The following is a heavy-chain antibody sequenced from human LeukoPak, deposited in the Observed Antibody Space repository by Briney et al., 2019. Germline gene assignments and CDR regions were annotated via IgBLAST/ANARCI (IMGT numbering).Heavy chain of an antibody. CDR2: ISSSSSYI. J-gene: IGHJ6*03. CDR3: ARAVYWTNYYYYMDV. Sequence: GGSLRLSCAASGFTFSSYSMNWVRQAPGKGLEWVSSISSSSSYIYYADSVKGRFTISRDNAKNSLYLQMNSLRAEDTAVYYCARAVYWTNYYYYMDVWGKGTTVTVSS. D-gene: IGHD2-8*02. V-gene: IGHV3-21*01. CDR1: GFTFSSYS.